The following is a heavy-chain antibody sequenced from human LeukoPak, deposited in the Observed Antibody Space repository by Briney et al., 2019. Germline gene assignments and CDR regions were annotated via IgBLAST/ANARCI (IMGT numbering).Heavy chain of an antibody. CDR3: ARDGGGSYYSD. D-gene: IGHD1-26*01. V-gene: IGHV1-18*01. Sequence: ASVKVSCKASGYTFSSYGIIWARQAPGQGLEWMGWVNGHNGNTNYAQKFQGRVAMTTDTSTSTAYVELRSLRSDDTAVYYCARDGGGSYYSDWGQGTLVTVSS. CDR1: GYTFSSYG. J-gene: IGHJ4*02. CDR2: VNGHNGNT.